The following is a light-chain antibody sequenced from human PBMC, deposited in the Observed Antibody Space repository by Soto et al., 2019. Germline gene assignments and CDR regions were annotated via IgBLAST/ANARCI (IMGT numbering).Light chain of an antibody. J-gene: IGKJ5*01. CDR1: QSLLQSDGKTY. Sequence: DILMTQPQLSLSVTPVQSASMSCKSSQSLLQSDGKTYLFWYLQKPGQPPQLLTYEVSRRLSGVPDRIRGSGSGTDFTLKISRVEAVDVGVYYCMQSIQLPITFGQGTRLEIK. CDR3: MQSIQLPIT. CDR2: EVS. V-gene: IGKV2D-29*01.